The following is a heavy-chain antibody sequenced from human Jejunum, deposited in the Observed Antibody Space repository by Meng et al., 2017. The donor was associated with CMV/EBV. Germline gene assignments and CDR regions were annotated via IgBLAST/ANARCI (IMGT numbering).Heavy chain of an antibody. CDR2: IKQDGSEK. D-gene: IGHD3-10*01. Sequence: LSCAASGCTFSTYWMTWVRKAPGKGLEWVANIKQDGSEKYYVDSVKGRFTISRDNAKNSLFLQMNSLRAEDTAMYYCARNARGSGYWGQGTLVTVSS. V-gene: IGHV3-7*01. CDR1: GCTFSTYW. CDR3: ARNARGSGY. J-gene: IGHJ4*02.